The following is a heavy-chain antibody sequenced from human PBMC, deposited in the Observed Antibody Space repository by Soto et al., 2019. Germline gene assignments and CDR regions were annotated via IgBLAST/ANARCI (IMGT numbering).Heavy chain of an antibody. CDR2: IIPIFGTA. V-gene: IGHV1-69*13. CDR1: GGTFSSYA. Sequence: ASVKVSCKASGGTFSSYAISWVRQAPGQGLEWMGGIIPIFGTANYAQKFQGRVTITADESTSTAYMELSSLRSEDTAVYYCAREVGYCSGGSCHTQHYGMDVWGQGTTVTVSS. D-gene: IGHD2-15*01. J-gene: IGHJ6*02. CDR3: AREVGYCSGGSCHTQHYGMDV.